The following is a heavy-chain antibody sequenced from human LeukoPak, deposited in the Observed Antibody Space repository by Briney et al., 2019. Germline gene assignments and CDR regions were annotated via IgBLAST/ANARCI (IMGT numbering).Heavy chain of an antibody. D-gene: IGHD2-2*01. CDR2: ISGSGGST. CDR3: AKASAADILYNYGMDV. V-gene: IGHV3-23*01. J-gene: IGHJ6*02. CDR1: GFTFSSYG. Sequence: PGGSLRLSCVASGFTFSSYGMQWVRQAPEKGLEWVSAISGSGGSTYYADSVKGRFTISRDNSKNTLYLQMNSLRAEDTAVYYCAKASAADILYNYGMDVWGQGTTVTVSS.